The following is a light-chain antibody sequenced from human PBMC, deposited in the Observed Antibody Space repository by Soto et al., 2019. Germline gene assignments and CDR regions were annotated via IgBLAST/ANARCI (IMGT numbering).Light chain of an antibody. CDR1: QSVLFSSNNKNY. CDR2: WAS. J-gene: IGKJ1*01. CDR3: QQYYDDLWT. V-gene: IGKV4-1*01. Sequence: DIVMTQSPDSLAVSLGERATINCKSSQSVLFSSNNKNYLAWYQQKPGKPPKLLIYWASTRESGVPDRFSGSGSGKDFTLTISSLQAEDAAVYYCQQYYDDLWTFGQGTKVEIK.